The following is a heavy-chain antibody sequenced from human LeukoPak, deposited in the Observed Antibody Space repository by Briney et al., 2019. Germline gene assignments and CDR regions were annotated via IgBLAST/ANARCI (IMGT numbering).Heavy chain of an antibody. CDR2: IIPILGIA. Sequence: SVKVSCKASGGTFISYAISWVRQAPGQGLEWMGRIIPILGIANYAQKFQGRVTITADKSTSTAYMELSSLRSEDTAVYYCARSPYSSSPFDYWGQGTLVTVSS. J-gene: IGHJ4*02. V-gene: IGHV1-69*04. CDR1: GGTFISYA. CDR3: ARSPYSSSPFDY. D-gene: IGHD6-13*01.